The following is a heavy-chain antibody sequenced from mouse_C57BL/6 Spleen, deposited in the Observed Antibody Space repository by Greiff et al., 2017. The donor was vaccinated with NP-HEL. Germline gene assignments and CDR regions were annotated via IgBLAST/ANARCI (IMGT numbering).Heavy chain of an antibody. Sequence: EVKVVESGGGLVKPGGSLKLSCAASGFTFSSYAMSWVRQTPEKRLEWVATISDGGSYTYYPDNVKGRFTISRDNAKNNLYLQMSHLKSEDTAMYYCARDYDYDVGFDYWGQGTTLTVSS. CDR3: ARDYDYDVGFDY. D-gene: IGHD2-4*01. V-gene: IGHV5-4*01. J-gene: IGHJ2*01. CDR1: GFTFSSYA. CDR2: ISDGGSYT.